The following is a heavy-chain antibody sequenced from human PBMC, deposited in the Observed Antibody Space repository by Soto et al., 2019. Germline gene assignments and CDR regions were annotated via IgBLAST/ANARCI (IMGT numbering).Heavy chain of an antibody. CDR2: INHSGST. CDR3: AGYIVVVPFDP. Sequence: QVQLQQWGAGLLKPSETLSLTCAVYGGSFSGYYWSWIRQPPGKGLEWIGEINHSGSTNYNPSLKSRVTISVATSKNQFSLKLSSVTAADTAVYYGAGYIVVVPFDPWGQGTLVTVSS. D-gene: IGHD2-21*01. V-gene: IGHV4-34*01. CDR1: GGSFSGYY. J-gene: IGHJ5*02.